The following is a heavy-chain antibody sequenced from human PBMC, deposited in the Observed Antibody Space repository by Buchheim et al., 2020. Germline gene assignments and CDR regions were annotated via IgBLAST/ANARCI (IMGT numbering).Heavy chain of an antibody. Sequence: EVQLVESGGGLVKPGGSLRLSCAASGFTFSSYSMNWVRQAPGKGLEWVSSISSSSSYIYYADSVKGRFTISRDHAKNSLYLQMNSLRAEDTAVYYCARVGKPYYDSSGYYYDFDYWGQGTL. D-gene: IGHD3-22*01. CDR3: ARVGKPYYDSSGYYYDFDY. CDR1: GFTFSSYS. V-gene: IGHV3-21*01. J-gene: IGHJ4*02. CDR2: ISSSSSYI.